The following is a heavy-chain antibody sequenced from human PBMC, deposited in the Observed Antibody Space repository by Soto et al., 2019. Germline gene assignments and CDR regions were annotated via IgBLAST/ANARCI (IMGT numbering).Heavy chain of an antibody. CDR3: AREEYYYGSGSSAYY. CDR1: GGSISSGDYY. D-gene: IGHD3-10*01. V-gene: IGHV4-30-4*01. CDR2: IYYSGST. Sequence: QVQLQESGPGLVKPSQTLSLTCTVSGGSISSGDYYWSWIRQPPGKGLEWIGYIYYSGSTYYNPSLKSRVTISVDTSKNQCSLKMSSVTAADTAVYYCAREEYYYGSGSSAYYWGQGTLVTVSS. J-gene: IGHJ4*02.